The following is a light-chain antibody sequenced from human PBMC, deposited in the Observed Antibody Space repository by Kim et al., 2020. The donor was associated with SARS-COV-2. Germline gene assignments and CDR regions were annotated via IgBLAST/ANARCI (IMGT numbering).Light chain of an antibody. CDR2: VKTDGTH. Sequence: ASVNPTCTLGSGRSTYGIAWHQKQPEKGPRCLMIVKTDGTHIKGDGIPDRFSGSTSETEGFLTISSLQSEDEADYFCQSWGTGSWVFGGGTQLTVL. V-gene: IGLV4-69*01. CDR3: QSWGTGSWV. J-gene: IGLJ3*02. CDR1: SGRSTYG.